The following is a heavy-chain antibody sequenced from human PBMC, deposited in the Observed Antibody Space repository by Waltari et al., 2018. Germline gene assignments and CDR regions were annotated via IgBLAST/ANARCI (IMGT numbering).Heavy chain of an antibody. V-gene: IGHV4-61*01. D-gene: IGHD1-1*01. CDR1: GGSVTSPCDY. CDR2: VSNSGDT. Sequence: QVQLQESGPGLLKPSETLSLTCTVSGGSVTSPCDYWSWIRQPPGKGLEWSGYVSNSGDTNYKPSLRVRVTISLDTSRNQFSLKVSSVTAADTAMYYCARGSDAYKTAYWGQGTLVTVSS. CDR3: ARGSDAYKTAY. J-gene: IGHJ4*02.